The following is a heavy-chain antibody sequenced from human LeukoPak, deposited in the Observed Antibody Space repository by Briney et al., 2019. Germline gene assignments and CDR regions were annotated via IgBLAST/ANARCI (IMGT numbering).Heavy chain of an antibody. CDR1: GGSISSYY. D-gene: IGHD3-9*01. CDR2: IYYTRST. J-gene: IGHJ4*02. Sequence: SETLSLTCTVSGGSISSYYCSWIRQPPRKGLLWIGYIYYTRSTHYNPSLKSRVTISVDTSKNQFSLKLSSVTAADTAVYYCARVRYSDVLTGYYGDGYFDYWGQGTLVTVSS. CDR3: ARVRYSDVLTGYYGDGYFDY. V-gene: IGHV4-59*01.